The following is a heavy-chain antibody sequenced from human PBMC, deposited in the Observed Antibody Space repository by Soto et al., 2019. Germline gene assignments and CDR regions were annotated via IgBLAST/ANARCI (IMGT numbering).Heavy chain of an antibody. D-gene: IGHD6-6*01. CDR3: AKERKYSSSGYYFDY. CDR2: ISYDGSNK. J-gene: IGHJ4*02. Sequence: WGSLLLSCAASVFTFSSYGMHWVRQAPGKGLEWVAVISYDGSNKYYADSVKGRFTISRDNSKNTLYLQMNSLRAEDTAVYYCAKERKYSSSGYYFDYWGQGTMVTVSS. CDR1: VFTFSSYG. V-gene: IGHV3-30*18.